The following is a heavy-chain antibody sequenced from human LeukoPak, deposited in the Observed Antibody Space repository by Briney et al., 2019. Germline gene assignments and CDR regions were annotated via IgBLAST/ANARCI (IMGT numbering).Heavy chain of an antibody. CDR1: GGSFSGYY. CDR2: INHSGST. CDR3: ARGGGPSYGSGSDFDY. Sequence: SETLSLTCAVYGGSFSGYYWSWIRQPPGKGLEWIGEINHSGSTNYNPSLKSRVTISVDTSKNQFSLKLSSVTAADTAVYYCARGGGPSYGSGSDFDYWGQGTLVTVSS. V-gene: IGHV4-34*01. D-gene: IGHD3-10*01. J-gene: IGHJ4*02.